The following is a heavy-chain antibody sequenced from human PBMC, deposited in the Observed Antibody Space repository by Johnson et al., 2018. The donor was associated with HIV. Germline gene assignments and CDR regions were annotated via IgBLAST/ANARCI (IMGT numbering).Heavy chain of an antibody. CDR3: AREGGATIFGVTDAFDI. Sequence: VQLVESGGGVVRPGGSLRLSCAASGFTFDDYGMSWVRQAPGKGLEWVSGINWNGGDTGYADSVKGRFTISRDNAKNSLYLQMNSLRADDTAVYYCAREGGATIFGVTDAFDIWGQGTMVSVS. CDR1: GFTFDDYG. J-gene: IGHJ3*02. D-gene: IGHD3-3*01. V-gene: IGHV3-20*04. CDR2: INWNGGDT.